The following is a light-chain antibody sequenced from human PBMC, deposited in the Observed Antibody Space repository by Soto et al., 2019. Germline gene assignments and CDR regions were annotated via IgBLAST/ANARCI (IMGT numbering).Light chain of an antibody. J-gene: IGKJ1*01. V-gene: IGKV3-20*01. Sequence: EIVLTQSPGTLSLSPGERATLSCRASQSVSNSYLAWYQQKPGQAPRLLIYGASSRATGIPDRFSGSGSGTDFTLTISRLEPEVFAVYYCQQYGSSQSFGQGTKVEIK. CDR3: QQYGSSQS. CDR1: QSVSNSY. CDR2: GAS.